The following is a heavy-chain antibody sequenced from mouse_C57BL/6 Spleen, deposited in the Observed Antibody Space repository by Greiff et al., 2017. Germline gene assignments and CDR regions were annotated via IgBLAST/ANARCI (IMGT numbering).Heavy chain of an antibody. Sequence: QVQLQQSGPELVKPGASVKISCKASGYAFSSSWMNWVKQRPGKGLEWIGRIYPGDGDTNYNGKFKGKATLTADKSSSTAYMQLSSLTSEDSAVYFCAREGVLTGKLCFDYWGQGTTLTVSS. CDR1: GYAFSSSW. CDR3: AREGVLTGKLCFDY. D-gene: IGHD4-1*01. CDR2: IYPGDGDT. J-gene: IGHJ2*01. V-gene: IGHV1-82*01.